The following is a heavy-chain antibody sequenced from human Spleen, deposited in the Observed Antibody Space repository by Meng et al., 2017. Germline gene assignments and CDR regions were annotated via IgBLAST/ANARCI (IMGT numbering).Heavy chain of an antibody. CDR3: ARGTGYFFDS. CDR2: IIPRFGAP. D-gene: IGHD3/OR15-3a*01. V-gene: IGHV1-69*05. J-gene: IGHJ4*02. Sequence: SVKVSCKASRGAFSSYSINWVRQAPGQGLEWMGGIIPRFGAPNYAQKFQGRVTITTDKFTTTVYMELSSLGSDDTAVYYCARGTGYFFDSWGQGTLVTVSS. CDR1: RGAFSSYS.